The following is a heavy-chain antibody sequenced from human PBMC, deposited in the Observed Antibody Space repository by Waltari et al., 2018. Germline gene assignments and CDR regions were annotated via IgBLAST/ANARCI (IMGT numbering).Heavy chain of an antibody. CDR3: ARDFNWGWDF. Sequence: EVQLVDSRGGLVQPGGSLRLSCAASGFTFSSNWMSWVCQAPGRGVEWMANIKPDGSQQYYVDSGRGRFSSSRDNAKNSLYLQLNSLRAEDTAIYYCARDFNWGWDFWGQGTLVTVSS. CDR1: GFTFSSNW. CDR2: IKPDGSQQ. J-gene: IGHJ4*02. D-gene: IGHD7-27*01. V-gene: IGHV3-7*03.